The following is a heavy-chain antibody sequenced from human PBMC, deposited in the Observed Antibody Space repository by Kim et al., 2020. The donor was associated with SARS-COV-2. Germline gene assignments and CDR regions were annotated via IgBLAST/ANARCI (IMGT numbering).Heavy chain of an antibody. CDR1: GYTFTNYH. V-gene: IGHV1-46*01. J-gene: IGHJ6*02. Sequence: ASVKVSCKASGYTFTNYHMHWVRQAPGQGLEWMGIINPSGGSTTYAQRFKGRVTMTRDTSTNTVYMELSSLMSNDTAVYYCARDRLTLIHGEISYGVDVWGQGTTVTVSS. CDR3: ARDRLTLIHGEISYGVDV. CDR2: INPSGGST. D-gene: IGHD3-22*01.